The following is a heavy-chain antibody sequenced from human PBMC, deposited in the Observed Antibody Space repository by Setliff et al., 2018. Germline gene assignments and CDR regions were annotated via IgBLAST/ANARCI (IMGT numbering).Heavy chain of an antibody. J-gene: IGHJ6*03. CDR3: ARASSGWYSAYYYYMDV. V-gene: IGHV4-61*09. D-gene: IGHD6-19*01. CDR1: GASLSSGTYY. CDR2: INRRGST. Sequence: LSLTCTVSGASLSSGTYYWGWIRQPPGKGLEWIGHINRRGSTNFSPSLKSRVTISLDTSKNQFSLNLTSVTAADTAVYYCARASSGWYSAYYYYMDVWGKGTTVTVSS.